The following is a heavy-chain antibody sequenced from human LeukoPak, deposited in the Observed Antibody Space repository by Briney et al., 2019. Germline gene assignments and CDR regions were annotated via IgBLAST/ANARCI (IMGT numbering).Heavy chain of an antibody. V-gene: IGHV3-30*18. J-gene: IGHJ6*02. CDR3: AKTKWELLHYYYYGMDV. D-gene: IGHD1-26*01. Sequence: PGGSLRLSCAASGFTFSSYGMHWVRQAPGKGLEWVAVISYDGSNKYYADSVKGRFTISRDNSKNTLYLQMNSLRAEDTAVYYCAKTKWELLHYYYYGMDVWGQGTTVTVSS. CDR1: GFTFSSYG. CDR2: ISYDGSNK.